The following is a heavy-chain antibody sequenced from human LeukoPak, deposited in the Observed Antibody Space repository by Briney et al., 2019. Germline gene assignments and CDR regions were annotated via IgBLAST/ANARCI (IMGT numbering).Heavy chain of an antibody. CDR1: EYTFTDYD. CDR2: MNPNSGDT. Sequence: GASVKVSCKASEYTFTDYDINWVRQATGQGLEWIGWMNPNSGDTGYGQNFQGRVSMTRDTSTSTAYMELSSVTAADTAVYYCARAQGARLNYYYYMDVWGKGTTVTVSS. CDR3: ARAQGARLNYYYYMDV. J-gene: IGHJ6*03. D-gene: IGHD1-26*01. V-gene: IGHV1-8*01.